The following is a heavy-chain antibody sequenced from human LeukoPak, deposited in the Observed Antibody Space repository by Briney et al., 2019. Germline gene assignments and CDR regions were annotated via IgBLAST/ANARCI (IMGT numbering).Heavy chain of an antibody. CDR3: ARGDFWSGDYTDAFDV. CDR2: IKPDGSEH. CDR1: GFTFNNYW. D-gene: IGHD3-3*01. Sequence: PGGSLRRSCAASGFTFNNYWMSWVRQAPSKGLEWVTNIKPDGSEHYCVDSVKGRFSISRDNVRSALYLQMNSLRVGDTALYYCARGDFWSGDYTDAFDVWGQGTMVTVSS. V-gene: IGHV3-7*04. J-gene: IGHJ3*01.